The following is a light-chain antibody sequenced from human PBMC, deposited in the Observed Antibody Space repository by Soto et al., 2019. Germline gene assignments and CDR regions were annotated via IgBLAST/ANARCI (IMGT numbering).Light chain of an antibody. Sequence: QSALTQPASVSGSPGQSITISCTGTSSDVGGFNYVSWYQQHPGKAPKLMIYDVTNRPSGVSYRFSGSKSGNTASLTISGLQAVDEADYYCNAYTSSSTYFFGTGTKVTVL. CDR3: NAYTSSSTYF. J-gene: IGLJ1*01. CDR1: SSDVGGFNY. CDR2: DVT. V-gene: IGLV2-14*03.